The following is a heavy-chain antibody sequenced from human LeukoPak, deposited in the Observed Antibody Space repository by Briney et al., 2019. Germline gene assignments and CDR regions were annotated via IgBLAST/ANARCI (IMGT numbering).Heavy chain of an antibody. D-gene: IGHD3-10*01. CDR1: GFTFSSYS. V-gene: IGHV3-21*01. Sequence: GGSLRLTCAASGFTFSSYSMNWVRQAPGKGLEWVSSISSSSSYIYYADSVKGRFTISRDNAKNSLYLQMNSLRAEDTAVYYCARARSIRGPFDYWGQGTLVTVSS. CDR2: ISSSSSYI. CDR3: ARARSIRGPFDY. J-gene: IGHJ4*02.